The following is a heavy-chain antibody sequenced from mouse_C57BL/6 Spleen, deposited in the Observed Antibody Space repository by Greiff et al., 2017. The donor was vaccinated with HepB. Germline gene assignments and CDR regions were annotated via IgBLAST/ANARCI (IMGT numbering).Heavy chain of an antibody. CDR1: GFTFSDYG. J-gene: IGHJ4*01. Sequence: EVMLVESGGGLVKPGGSLKLSCAASGFTFSDYGMHWVRQAPEKGLEWVAYISSGSSTIYYADTVKGRFTISRDNAKNTLFLQMTSLRSEDTAMYYYARGDYYGSSYFYYAMDYWGQGTSVTVSS. CDR3: ARGDYYGSSYFYYAMDY. CDR2: ISSGSSTI. V-gene: IGHV5-17*01. D-gene: IGHD1-1*01.